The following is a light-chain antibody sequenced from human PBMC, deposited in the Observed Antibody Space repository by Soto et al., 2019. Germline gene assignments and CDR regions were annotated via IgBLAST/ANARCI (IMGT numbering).Light chain of an antibody. CDR2: GNS. CDR3: QSYDNSLSDNYV. Sequence: QSVLTQPPSVSGAPGQRVTISCTGSSSNIGAGYDVHWYQQLPGTAPKLLIYGNSNRPSGVPDRFSGSKSGTSASLAITGLQDEDEADYSCQSYDNSLSDNYVFGTGTKVTVL. V-gene: IGLV1-40*01. J-gene: IGLJ1*01. CDR1: SSNIGAGYD.